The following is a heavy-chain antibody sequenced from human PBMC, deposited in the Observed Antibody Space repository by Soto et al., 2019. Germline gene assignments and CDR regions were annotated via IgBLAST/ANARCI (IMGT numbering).Heavy chain of an antibody. J-gene: IGHJ6*02. CDR3: ARDDVGAAAGDSYYGMDV. CDR1: GFTFSSYS. D-gene: IGHD6-13*01. Sequence: EVQLVESGGGLVKPGGSLRLSCAASGFTFSSYSMNWVRQAPGKGLEWVSSISSSSNYIYYADSVKGRFTISRDNAKNSLYLQMNSLRAEDTAVYYCARDDVGAAAGDSYYGMDVWGQGTTVTVSS. V-gene: IGHV3-21*01. CDR2: ISSSSNYI.